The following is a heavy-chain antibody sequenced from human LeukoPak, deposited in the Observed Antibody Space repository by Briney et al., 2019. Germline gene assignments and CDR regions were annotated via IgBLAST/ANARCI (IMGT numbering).Heavy chain of an antibody. CDR2: ISGSGGST. D-gene: IGHD2-2*01. CDR3: AKRWGCTSTNCYRQGFDYNYYYMDV. CDR1: GFTFSSSA. V-gene: IGHV3-23*01. Sequence: GGSLRLSCAASGFTFSSSAMSWVRQAPGKGLEWVSSISGSGGSTYYADSVKGRFTISRDNSKNTLYLQMNSLRAEDTAVYYCAKRWGCTSTNCYRQGFDYNYYYMDVWGKGTTVTVSS. J-gene: IGHJ6*03.